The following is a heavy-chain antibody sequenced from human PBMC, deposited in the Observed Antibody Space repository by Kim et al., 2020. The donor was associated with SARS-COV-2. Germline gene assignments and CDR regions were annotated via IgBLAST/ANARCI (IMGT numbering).Heavy chain of an antibody. Sequence: GGSLRLSCAASGFTFSSYAMHWVRQAPGKGLEWVAAISYDGSNKHSADSVQGQFTISRDNSKNTLYLQMNSRRAEDTAVYYCASDLNRYASSGRGGFWGQGTLVTVSS. CDR2: ISYDGSNK. J-gene: IGHJ4*02. V-gene: IGHV3-30*04. CDR1: GFTFSSYA. D-gene: IGHD3-22*01. CDR3: ASDLNRYASSGRGGF.